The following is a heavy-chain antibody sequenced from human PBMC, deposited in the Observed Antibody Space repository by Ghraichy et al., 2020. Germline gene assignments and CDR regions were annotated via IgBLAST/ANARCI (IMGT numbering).Heavy chain of an antibody. CDR1: GFTFSSYG. V-gene: IGHV3-30*02. CDR3: AQAGPPGFYYMDV. Sequence: GESLNISCAASGFTFSSYGMHWVRQAPGKGLEWVAFIRYDGSNKYYADSVKGRFTISRDNSKNTLYLQMNSLRAEDTAVYYCAQAGPPGFYYMDVWGKGTTVTVSS. CDR2: IRYDGSNK. D-gene: IGHD6-19*01. J-gene: IGHJ6*03.